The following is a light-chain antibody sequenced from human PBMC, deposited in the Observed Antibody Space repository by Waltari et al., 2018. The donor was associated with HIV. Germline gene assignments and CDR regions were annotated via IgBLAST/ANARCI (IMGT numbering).Light chain of an antibody. J-gene: IGKJ1*01. Sequence: DIQMTQSPSSLSASVGDRVTITCRASQSISDYLNWYQQKPGKAPNLLIYAASSLQSGVPSRFGGSGSGTDFTLTISSLQPEDFATYYCQQTYSTPWTFGQGTKVEIK. CDR1: QSISDY. CDR3: QQTYSTPWT. V-gene: IGKV1-39*01. CDR2: AAS.